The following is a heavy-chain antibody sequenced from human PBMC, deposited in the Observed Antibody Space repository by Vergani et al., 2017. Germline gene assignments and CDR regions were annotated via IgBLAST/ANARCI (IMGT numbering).Heavy chain of an antibody. J-gene: IGHJ6*02. CDR3: ASAVRGYSGYEGYYYGMDV. CDR1: GYSFTSYW. D-gene: IGHD5-12*01. CDR2: IDPSDSYP. V-gene: IGHV5-10-1*03. Sequence: EVQLVQSGAEVKKPGESLRISCKGSGYSFTSYWISWVRQMPGKGLEWMGRIDPSDSYPNYSPSFQGHVTISADKSISTAYLQWSSLKASDTAMYYCASAVRGYSGYEGYYYGMDVWGQGTMVTVSS.